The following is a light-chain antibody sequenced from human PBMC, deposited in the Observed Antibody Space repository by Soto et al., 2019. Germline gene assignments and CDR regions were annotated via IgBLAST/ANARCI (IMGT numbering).Light chain of an antibody. CDR1: SGSIASNY. J-gene: IGLJ3*02. CDR3: QSYDSNNPWV. CDR2: ENN. V-gene: IGLV6-57*04. Sequence: NFMLPQPHSVSESPGKTVTMSCTRSSGSIASNYVQWYQQRPGSAPTTVIYENNQRPSGVPDRFSGSIDSSSNSASLTISGLKTEDEADYYCQSYDSNNPWVFGGGTKLTVL.